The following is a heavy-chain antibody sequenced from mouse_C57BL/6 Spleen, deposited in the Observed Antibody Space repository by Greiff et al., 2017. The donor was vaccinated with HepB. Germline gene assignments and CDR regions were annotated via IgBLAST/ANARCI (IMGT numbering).Heavy chain of an antibody. V-gene: IGHV1-81*01. CDR2: IYPRSGNT. CDR1: GYTFTSYG. J-gene: IGHJ2*01. D-gene: IGHD2-3*01. Sequence: QVQLQQSGAELARPGASVKLSCKASGYTFTSYGISWVKQRTGQGLEWIGEIYPRSGNTYYNEKFKGKATLTADKSSSTAYMELRSLTSEDSAVYFCARGKAYDGYYDFDYWGQGTTLTVSS. CDR3: ARGKAYDGYYDFDY.